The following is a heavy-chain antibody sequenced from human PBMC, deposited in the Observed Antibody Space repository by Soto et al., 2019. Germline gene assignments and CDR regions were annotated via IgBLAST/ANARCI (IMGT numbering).Heavy chain of an antibody. D-gene: IGHD3-10*01. Sequence: PLETLSLTCTVSAGSITSDEYYWNWIRYRPGKGLEWIGFIHHTGSTFYNPSLESRASISIDTSESQFSLNLASVTVADTAVYYCARRPTGSGSSFFDYWGPGTLVTVSS. CDR2: IHHTGST. CDR1: AGSITSDEYY. J-gene: IGHJ4*02. CDR3: ARRPTGSGSSFFDY. V-gene: IGHV4-31*03.